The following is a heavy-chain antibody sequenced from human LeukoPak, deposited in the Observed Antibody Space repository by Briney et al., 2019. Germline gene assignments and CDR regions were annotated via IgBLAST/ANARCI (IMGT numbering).Heavy chain of an antibody. CDR2: ISYDGSNK. D-gene: IGHD1-26*01. Sequence: GGSLRLSCAASGFTFSSYGMHWVRQARGKGLEWVAVISYDGSNKYYADSVKGRFTISRDNSKNTLYLQMNSLRTEDTAVYYCAKSSGAYYVGAFDIWGQGTMVTVSS. J-gene: IGHJ3*02. CDR3: AKSSGAYYVGAFDI. CDR1: GFTFSSYG. V-gene: IGHV3-30*18.